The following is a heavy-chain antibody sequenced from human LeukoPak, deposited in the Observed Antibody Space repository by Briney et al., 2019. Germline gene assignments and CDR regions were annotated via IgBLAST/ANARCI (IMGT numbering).Heavy chain of an antibody. Sequence: SETLSLTCTLSGGSISSSSYYWGWVRQPPGKGLEWIGSIYYSGSTYYNPSLKSRVPISVDTSKNQFSLKLSSVTAADTAVYYCARDFTGGYYYYYYRDVWGKGTTVTVSS. V-gene: IGHV4-39*07. CDR2: IYYSGST. CDR3: ARDFTGGYYYYYYRDV. CDR1: GGSISSSSYY. D-gene: IGHD3-9*01. J-gene: IGHJ6*03.